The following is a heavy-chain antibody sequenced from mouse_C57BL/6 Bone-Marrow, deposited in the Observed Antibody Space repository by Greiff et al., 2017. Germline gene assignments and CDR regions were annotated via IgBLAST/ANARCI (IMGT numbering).Heavy chain of an antibody. J-gene: IGHJ4*01. CDR1: GYTFTSYG. CDR3: ARGGLLWYAMDY. V-gene: IGHV1-81*01. D-gene: IGHD2-10*01. Sequence: VKLVESGAELARPGASVKLSCKASGYTFTSYGISWVKQRTGQGLEWIGEIYPRSGNTYYNEKFKGKATLTADKSSSTAYMELRSLTSEDSAVYFCARGGLLWYAMDYWGQGTSVTVSS. CDR2: IYPRSGNT.